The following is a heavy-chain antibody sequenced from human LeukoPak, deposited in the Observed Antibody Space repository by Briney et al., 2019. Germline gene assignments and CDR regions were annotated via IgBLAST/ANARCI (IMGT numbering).Heavy chain of an antibody. CDR1: GGSISSSSYY. J-gene: IGHJ4*02. CDR2: IYYSGST. V-gene: IGHV4-39*01. Sequence: SGTLSLTCTVSGGSISSSSYYWGWIRQPPGKGLEWIGSIYYSGSTYYNPSLKSRVTISVDTSKNQFSLKLSSVTAADTAVYYCARQNWDYLPSIFDYWGQGTLVTVSS. D-gene: IGHD7-27*01. CDR3: ARQNWDYLPSIFDY.